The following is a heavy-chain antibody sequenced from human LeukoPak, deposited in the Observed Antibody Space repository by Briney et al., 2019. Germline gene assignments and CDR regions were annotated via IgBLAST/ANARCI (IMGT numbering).Heavy chain of an antibody. Sequence: ASVKVSCKASGHTFTGYYMHWVRQAPGQGLEWMGWINPNSGGTNYAQKFQGRVTMTRDTSISTAYMELSRLRSDDTAVYYCARGGFPFGWFGELALDPWGQGTLVTVSS. CDR2: INPNSGGT. J-gene: IGHJ5*02. D-gene: IGHD3-10*01. CDR1: GHTFTGYY. CDR3: ARGGFPFGWFGELALDP. V-gene: IGHV1-2*02.